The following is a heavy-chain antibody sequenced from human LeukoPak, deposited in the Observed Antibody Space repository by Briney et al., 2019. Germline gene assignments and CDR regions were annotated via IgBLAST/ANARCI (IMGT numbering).Heavy chain of an antibody. D-gene: IGHD5-18*01. CDR1: GFTVSSNY. CDR2: IYSGGST. CDR3: ARVQAVDTAMVADYYYYMDV. V-gene: IGHV3-53*01. Sequence: GGSLTLSCAASGFTVSSNYMSWVRQAPGKGLEWVSVIYSGGSTYYADSVKGRFTISRDNSKNTLYLQMNSLRAEDTAVYYCARVQAVDTAMVADYYYYMDVWGKGTTVTVSS. J-gene: IGHJ6*03.